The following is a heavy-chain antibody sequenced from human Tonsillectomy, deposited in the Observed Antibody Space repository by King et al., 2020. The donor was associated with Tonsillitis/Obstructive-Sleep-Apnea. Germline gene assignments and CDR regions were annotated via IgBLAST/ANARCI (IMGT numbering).Heavy chain of an antibody. V-gene: IGHV3-30*04. CDR3: ARDSARYDILTGYYGNYFDY. CDR1: GFTSNKFV. D-gene: IGHD3-9*01. CDR2: ISYDGGKK. Sequence: HVQLVESGGGVVQPGRSLRLSCVGSGFTSNKFVMHWVRQAPGKGLEWVAVISYDGGKKSYADSVKGRFTVSRDNSKNTLYLQMNSLRAEDTAVYFCARDSARYDILTGYYGNYFDYWGQGTLVTVSS. J-gene: IGHJ4*02.